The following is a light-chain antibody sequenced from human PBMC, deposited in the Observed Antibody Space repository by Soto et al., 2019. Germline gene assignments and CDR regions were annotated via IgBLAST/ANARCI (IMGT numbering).Light chain of an antibody. CDR1: QSISSW. V-gene: IGKV1-5*03. Sequence: DIQMTQSPSTLSASVGDRVTITCRASQSISSWLAWYQQKPGKAPKLLIYKASSLESGVPSGFSGSGSGPEFTLTIRSLQPDDFATYYCQQYNSYSWTFGQGTKVEI. CDR2: KAS. CDR3: QQYNSYSWT. J-gene: IGKJ1*01.